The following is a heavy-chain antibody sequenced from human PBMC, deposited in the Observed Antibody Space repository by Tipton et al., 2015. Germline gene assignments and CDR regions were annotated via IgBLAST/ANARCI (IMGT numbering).Heavy chain of an antibody. Sequence: TLSLTCTVSGGSISSYYWSWIRQPPGKGLEWIGHISFRGITKYNPSLKSRATISADTSKNQFSLKMTSVTAADTAVYYCARAVAGTFDYWGQGTLVTVSS. CDR1: GGSISSYY. J-gene: IGHJ4*02. V-gene: IGHV4-59*07. CDR3: ARAVAGTFDY. D-gene: IGHD6-19*01. CDR2: ISFRGIT.